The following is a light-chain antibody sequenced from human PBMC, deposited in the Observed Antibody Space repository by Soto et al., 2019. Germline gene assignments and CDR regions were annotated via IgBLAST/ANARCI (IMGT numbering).Light chain of an antibody. CDR3: QQYYEWVT. CDR1: QSVSNN. Sequence: EIVMTQSPATLSVSPGERATLSCRASQSVSNNLAWYQQKPGQAPRLLIYGASTRATGIPARFSGSGSGTEFTLILSSLQSEDFAVYYCQQYYEWVTFGGGTKVEIK. V-gene: IGKV3-15*01. J-gene: IGKJ4*01. CDR2: GAS.